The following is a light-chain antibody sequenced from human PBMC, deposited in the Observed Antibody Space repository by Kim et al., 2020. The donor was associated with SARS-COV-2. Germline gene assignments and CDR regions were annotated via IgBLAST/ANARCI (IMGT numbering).Light chain of an antibody. CDR3: AAWDDSLRGDV. Sequence: GQRLTISCSGSSSNIEINTVTWYQQVSGTVPKLLIYSNDQRPSEVPDRFSGSKSGTSASLAISGLQSEDEADYYCAAWDDSLRGDVFGTGTKVTVL. CDR2: SND. J-gene: IGLJ1*01. CDR1: SSNIEINT. V-gene: IGLV1-44*01.